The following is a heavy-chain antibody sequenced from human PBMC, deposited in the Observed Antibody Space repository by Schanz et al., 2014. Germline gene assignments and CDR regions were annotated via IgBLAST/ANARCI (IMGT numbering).Heavy chain of an antibody. Sequence: QVQLVESGGGVVQPGGSLTLSCAASKFTFSGYGMHWVRQAPGKGLDWVAFIRDNGSVKNYLDSVKGRFTISRDNSKNTLYLQMNNLRAEDTAVYYCPREMGSALLRYFDLWGRGTLVTVSS. D-gene: IGHD1-26*01. J-gene: IGHJ2*01. CDR3: PREMGSALLRYFDL. V-gene: IGHV3-30*02. CDR1: KFTFSGYG. CDR2: IRDNGSVK.